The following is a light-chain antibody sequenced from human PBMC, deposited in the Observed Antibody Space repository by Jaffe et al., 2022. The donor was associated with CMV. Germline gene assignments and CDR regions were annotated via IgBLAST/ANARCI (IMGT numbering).Light chain of an antibody. J-gene: IGKJ1*01. V-gene: IGKV1-5*03. CDR1: QTINTW. CDR2: KAS. Sequence: DIQMTQSPSTLSASVGDRVTITCRASQTINTWLAWYQQKPGKAPKLLTYKASSLESGVPSRFSGSGSGTEFTLTISSLQPDDFATYYCQQYNSLWTFGQGTKVEIK. CDR3: QQYNSLWT.